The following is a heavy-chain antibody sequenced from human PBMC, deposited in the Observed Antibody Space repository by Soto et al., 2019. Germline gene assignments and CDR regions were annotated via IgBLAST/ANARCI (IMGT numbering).Heavy chain of an antibody. CDR3: ASPRRGSGWPGRLDY. V-gene: IGHV1-69*13. D-gene: IGHD6-19*01. J-gene: IGHJ4*02. Sequence: SVKVSCTDSAGTYSSYAISWVRQAPGQGLEWMGGIIPIFGTANYAQKFQGRVTITADESTSTAYMELSSLRSEDTAVYYCASPRRGSGWPGRLDYWGQGTLVTVSS. CDR1: AGTYSSYA. CDR2: IIPIFGTA.